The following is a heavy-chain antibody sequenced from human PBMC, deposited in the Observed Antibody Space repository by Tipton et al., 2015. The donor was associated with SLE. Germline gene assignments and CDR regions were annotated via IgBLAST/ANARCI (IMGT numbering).Heavy chain of an antibody. CDR1: GGSFSGYY. CDR3: VSSGYPLGSFDV. V-gene: IGHV4-34*09. Sequence: GLVKPSETLSLTCAVYGGSFSGYYWTWIRQSPNTGLEWIGEINHSGSANYTPSLKSRLTMSVDTSNNQFSLQLSSVTAADTALYYCVSSGYPLGSFDVWGQGTMVTVS. D-gene: IGHD3-9*01. CDR2: INHSGSA. J-gene: IGHJ3*01.